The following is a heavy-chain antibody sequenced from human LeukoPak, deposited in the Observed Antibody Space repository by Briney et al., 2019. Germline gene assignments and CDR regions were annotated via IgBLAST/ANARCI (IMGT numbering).Heavy chain of an antibody. D-gene: IGHD6-13*01. CDR1: GITFSSYD. Sequence: EGSLRVSCAASGITFSSYDMSWVRKAPGKGLEWVSTISASGGSTYYADSVKGRFTISRDDSKNTLYLQMNSLRAEDTALYYCAKDRTSSWYDKYFDYWGQGTLVTVSS. CDR2: ISASGGST. V-gene: IGHV3-23*01. CDR3: AKDRTSSWYDKYFDY. J-gene: IGHJ4*02.